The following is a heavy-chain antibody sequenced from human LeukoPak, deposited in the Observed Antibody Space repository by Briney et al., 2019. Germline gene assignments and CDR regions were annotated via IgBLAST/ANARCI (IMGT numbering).Heavy chain of an antibody. V-gene: IGHV1-2*02. D-gene: IGHD6-19*01. CDR1: GYAFTGYY. CDR3: ARDRVGSGWPRPYYFEK. CDR2: INPNTGAT. J-gene: IGHJ4*02. Sequence: GASVNVSCKPSGYAFTGYYIHWLRQAPGQGLEWMGWINPNTGATIYAQRFQGRVTMTRDTSINTAYMELSTLTSDDTGVYYCARDRVGSGWPRPYYFEKWGQGTLVTVSS.